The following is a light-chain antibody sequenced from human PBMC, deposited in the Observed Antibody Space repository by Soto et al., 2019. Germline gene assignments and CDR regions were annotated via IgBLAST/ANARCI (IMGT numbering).Light chain of an antibody. CDR1: QGISSW. CDR3: QQLNSFPLT. CDR2: AAS. J-gene: IGKJ5*01. V-gene: IGKV1-12*01. Sequence: DIQMTQSPSSVSASVGDRVTITCRASQGISSWLAWYQQKPGRAPNLLIYAASNLQSGVPLRFSGSGSGTDFILSISNLQPEDVATYYCQQLNSFPLTFGQGTRLEIK.